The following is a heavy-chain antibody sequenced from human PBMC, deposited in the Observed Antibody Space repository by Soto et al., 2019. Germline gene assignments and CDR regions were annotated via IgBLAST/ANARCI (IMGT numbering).Heavy chain of an antibody. Sequence: QVQLQQWGAGLLKPSETLSLTCAVYGGSLSGYYWSWIRQPPGEGLEWSGKINHNGYTNYNPSLKSPATXXVXTXXNHVALQLSSVTAADTAVYYCARESQHSGLWYFPYWGQGTLVTV. D-gene: IGHD6-25*01. J-gene: IGHJ4*02. CDR1: GGSLSGYY. CDR3: ARESQHSGLWYFPY. CDR2: INHNGYT. V-gene: IGHV4-34*01.